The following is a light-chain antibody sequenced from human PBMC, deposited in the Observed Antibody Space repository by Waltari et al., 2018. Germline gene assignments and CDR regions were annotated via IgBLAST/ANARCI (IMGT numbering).Light chain of an antibody. CDR1: SPHIATGCA. CDR2: SNS. CDR3: QSYDSSLSGSV. J-gene: IGLJ2*01. Sequence: QSVLTQPPSVSGAPGQRVPISCTGSSPHIATGCAVHRYQQLPGTAPKLLIHSNSSRPSGVPDRFSGSKSGTSASLAITGLQAEDESDYYCQSYDSSLSGSVFGGGTKLTVL. V-gene: IGLV1-40*01.